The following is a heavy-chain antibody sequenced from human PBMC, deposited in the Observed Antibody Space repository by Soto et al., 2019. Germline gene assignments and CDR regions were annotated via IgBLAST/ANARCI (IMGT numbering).Heavy chain of an antibody. Sequence: QVQLVQSGAEVKKPGASVKVSCRASGYTFTGYYMHWVRQAPGQGLEWMGWINPNSGGTNYAQNFQAWVTMTRVSSISTAYMELRRLRSDDTAVYYWARTHWSSTRCYVGSWDYWGQGTLVTVSS. D-gene: IGHD2-2*01. CDR2: INPNSGGT. CDR3: ARTHWSSTRCYVGSWDY. CDR1: GYTFTGYY. J-gene: IGHJ4*02. V-gene: IGHV1-2*04.